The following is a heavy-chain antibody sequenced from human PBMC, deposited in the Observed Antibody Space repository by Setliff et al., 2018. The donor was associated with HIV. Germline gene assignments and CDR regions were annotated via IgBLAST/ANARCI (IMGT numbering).Heavy chain of an antibody. CDR3: VRGGDYCSSTSCYDPFDS. V-gene: IGHV1-2*02. CDR2: INPNGGET. D-gene: IGHD2-2*01. CDR1: GYTFSGRY. Sequence: ASVKVSCKASGYTFSGRYIHWVRQAPGQGLEWMGWINPNGGETNFAHKFRGRVTLTSDTSISTAYMELLRLRSDDTSVFYCVRGGDYCSSTSCYDPFDSWGQGTPVTVSS. J-gene: IGHJ4*02.